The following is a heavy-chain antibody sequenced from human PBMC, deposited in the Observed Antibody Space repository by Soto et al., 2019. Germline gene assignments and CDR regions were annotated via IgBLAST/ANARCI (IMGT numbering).Heavy chain of an antibody. J-gene: IGHJ6*02. Sequence: PSETLSLTCAVYGGSFSGYYWSWIRQPPGKGLEWIGEINHSGSTNYNPSLKSRVTISVDTSKNQFSLKLSSVTAADTAVYYCARGSGYYDFWSGYYSYYYGMDVWGQGTTVTVS. CDR3: ARGSGYYDFWSGYYSYYYGMDV. V-gene: IGHV4-34*01. D-gene: IGHD3-3*01. CDR2: INHSGST. CDR1: GGSFSGYY.